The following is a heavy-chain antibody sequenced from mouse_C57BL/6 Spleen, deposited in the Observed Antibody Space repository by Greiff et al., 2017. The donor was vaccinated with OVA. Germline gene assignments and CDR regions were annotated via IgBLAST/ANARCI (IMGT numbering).Heavy chain of an antibody. CDR2: IYPGDGDT. V-gene: IGHV1-80*01. CDR1: GYAFSSYW. Sequence: LVESGAELVKPGASVKISCKASGYAFSSYWMNWVKQRPGKGLEWIGQIYPGDGDTNYNGKFKGKATLTADKSSSTAYMQLSSLTSEDSAVYFCARSNWDENAMDYWGQGTSVTVSS. D-gene: IGHD4-1*01. J-gene: IGHJ4*01. CDR3: ARSNWDENAMDY.